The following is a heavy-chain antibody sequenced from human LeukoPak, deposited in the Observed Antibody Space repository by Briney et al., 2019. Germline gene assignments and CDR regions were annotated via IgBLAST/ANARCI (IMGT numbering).Heavy chain of an antibody. CDR1: GFTFTSNG. CDR2: INTDGSST. J-gene: IGHJ6*04. CDR3: AELGITMIGGV. D-gene: IGHD3-10*02. Sequence: GSLRLSCAASGFTFTSNGMHWVRQAPGKGLVWVSRINTDGSSTNYADSVKGRFTISRDNAKNTLYLQMNSLRAEDTAVYYCAELGITMIGGVWGKGTTVTISS. V-gene: IGHV3-74*01.